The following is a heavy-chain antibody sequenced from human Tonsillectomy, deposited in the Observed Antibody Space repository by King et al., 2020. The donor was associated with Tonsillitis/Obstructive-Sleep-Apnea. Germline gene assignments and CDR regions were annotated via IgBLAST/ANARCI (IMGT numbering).Heavy chain of an antibody. CDR1: GGIFRSYS. CDR3: ARVPSGGYFNWFAP. CDR2: IIPIFGTT. D-gene: IGHD2-15*01. J-gene: IGHJ5*02. V-gene: IGHV1-69*01. Sequence: LQLVQSGAEVKKFGSSVKVSCKASGGIFRSYSISWVRQAPGQGLEWMGGIIPIFGTTNYAQKFQGRVTITADESTSTAYMELSSLRFEDTAVYYCARVPSGGYFNWFAPWGQGTLVTVSS.